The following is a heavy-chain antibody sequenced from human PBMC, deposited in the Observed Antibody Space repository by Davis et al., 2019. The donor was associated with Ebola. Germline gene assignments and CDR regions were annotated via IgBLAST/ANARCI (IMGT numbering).Heavy chain of an antibody. CDR1: GFSFSSYA. Sequence: GESLKISCAASGFSFSSYAMHWVSQAPGKGLEWVAVISADGTKSSYSDSVRGRFTISRDNSKKTLYLQMNSLTADDTAVYYCASQGYCTDIACTHAPSGYWGQGTLVTVSS. D-gene: IGHD2-8*01. CDR3: ASQGYCTDIACTHAPSGY. V-gene: IGHV3-30-3*01. CDR2: ISADGTKS. J-gene: IGHJ4*02.